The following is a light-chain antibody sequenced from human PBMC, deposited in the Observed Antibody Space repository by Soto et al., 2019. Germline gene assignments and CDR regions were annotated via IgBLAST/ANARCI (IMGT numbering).Light chain of an antibody. CDR3: TSYAGGNNV. V-gene: IGLV2-8*01. CDR1: SSDVGGYNY. J-gene: IGLJ1*01. Sequence: QSALTQPPSASGSPGQSVTISCTGTSSDVGGYNYVSWYQQHPGKVPKLMVYEVNKRPSGVPDRFSSSKSGSTASLTVSGLQADDEADYYCTSYAGGNNVFGTGTMLTVL. CDR2: EVN.